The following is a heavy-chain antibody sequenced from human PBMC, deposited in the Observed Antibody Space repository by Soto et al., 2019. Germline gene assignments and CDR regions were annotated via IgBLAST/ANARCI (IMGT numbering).Heavy chain of an antibody. J-gene: IGHJ4*02. D-gene: IGHD2-21*01. V-gene: IGHV3-23*01. CDR3: AQDHAHHIVPTLDY. Sequence: EVQLLESGGGLVQPGGSLRLSCAASGFTFSSYAMSWVRQAPGKGLEWVSAISGSGGSTYYADSVKGRFTISRDNSKNTLYLQTNSLRAEAAAVYYCAQDHAHHIVPTLDYWGQGTLVTVSS. CDR2: ISGSGGST. CDR1: GFTFSSYA.